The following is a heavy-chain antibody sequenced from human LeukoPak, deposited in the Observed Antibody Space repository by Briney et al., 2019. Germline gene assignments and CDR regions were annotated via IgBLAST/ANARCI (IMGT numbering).Heavy chain of an antibody. CDR1: GGSFSGYY. CDR2: INHSGST. CDR3: ARHDGEQQLVYYYYYGMDV. Sequence: PSETLSLTCAVYGGSFSGYYWSWIRQPPGKGLEWIGEINHSGSTNYNPSLKSRVTISVDTSKNQFSLKLSSVTAADTAVYYCARHDGEQQLVYYYYYGMDVWGQGTTVTVSS. V-gene: IGHV4-34*01. D-gene: IGHD6-13*01. J-gene: IGHJ6*02.